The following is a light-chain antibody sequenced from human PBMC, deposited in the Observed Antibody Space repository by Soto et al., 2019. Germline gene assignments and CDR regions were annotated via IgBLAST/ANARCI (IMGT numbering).Light chain of an antibody. Sequence: DIQITQSPATLSASVGDSVTITCRASQSISHWLAWYQQKPGKAPKFLIYDASSLESGVPSRFSGSGSGTEFTLTISSXQPDDFATYYCQRYDSVLGTFGPGTKVDIK. CDR3: QRYDSVLGT. J-gene: IGKJ1*01. CDR1: QSISHW. CDR2: DAS. V-gene: IGKV1-5*01.